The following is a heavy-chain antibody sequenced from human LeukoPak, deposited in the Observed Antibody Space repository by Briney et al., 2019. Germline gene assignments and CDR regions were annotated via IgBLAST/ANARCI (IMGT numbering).Heavy chain of an antibody. J-gene: IGHJ4*02. CDR2: ISYDGSNK. CDR3: AREGVGGYDFFDF. D-gene: IGHD5-12*01. CDR1: GFSFRSYA. Sequence: GRSLRLSCAASGFSFRSYAMHWVRQAPGKGLEWVAVISYDGSNKYYADSVKGRFTISRDNSKNTLYLQMNSLRVEDTAMYYCAREGVGGYDFFDFWGQGTLVTVYS. V-gene: IGHV3-30-3*01.